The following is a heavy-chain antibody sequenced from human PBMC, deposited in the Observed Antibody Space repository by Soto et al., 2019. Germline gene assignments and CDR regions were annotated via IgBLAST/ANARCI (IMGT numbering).Heavy chain of an antibody. CDR2: IYSGGST. CDR3: AREHLLYRLVGYRSGESCYPDY. V-gene: IGHV3-66*01. CDR1: GFTVSSNY. J-gene: IGHJ4*01. D-gene: IGHD2-15*01. Sequence: GSLRLSCAASGFTVSSNYMSWVRQAPGKGLEWVSVIYSGGSTYYADSVKGRFTISRDNSKNTLYLQMNSLRAEDTAVYYCAREHLLYRLVGYRSGESCYPDYCARGTLVIVSS.